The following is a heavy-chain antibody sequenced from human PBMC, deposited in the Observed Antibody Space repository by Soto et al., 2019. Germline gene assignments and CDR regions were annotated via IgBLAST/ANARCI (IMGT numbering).Heavy chain of an antibody. J-gene: IGHJ4*02. Sequence: QVPLVQSGAEVKKPGASVKVSCKASGYTFTSYGISWVRQAPGQGLEWMGWISAYNGNTNYAQKLQGRVTMTTDTSTSTAYMELRSLRSDDTAVYYCARVTRYQGYSSGWYYWGQGTLVTVSS. D-gene: IGHD6-19*01. CDR1: GYTFTSYG. V-gene: IGHV1-18*01. CDR3: ARVTRYQGYSSGWYY. CDR2: ISAYNGNT.